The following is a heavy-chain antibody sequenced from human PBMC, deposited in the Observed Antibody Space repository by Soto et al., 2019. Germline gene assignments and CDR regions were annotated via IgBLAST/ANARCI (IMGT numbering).Heavy chain of an antibody. J-gene: IGHJ6*02. Sequence: QVQLVQSWAEVKKPGASVKVSCKASGYTFTSYAIHWVRQSTGQGREWMGWMNPNSGNTGYAQKLQGRVTMTRNTFISTAYMELISRRSDDTAVYYCAREGVRGMDVWGQVTTVTV. D-gene: IGHD3-16*01. V-gene: IGHV1-8*01. CDR3: AREGVRGMDV. CDR2: MNPNSGNT. CDR1: GYTFTSYA.